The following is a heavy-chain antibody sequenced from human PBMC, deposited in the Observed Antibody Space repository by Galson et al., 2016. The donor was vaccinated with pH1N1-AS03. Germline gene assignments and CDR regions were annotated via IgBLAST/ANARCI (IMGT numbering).Heavy chain of an antibody. D-gene: IGHD3-16*01. Sequence: SVKVSCKASAYTFTTYDISWVRQAPGQGLEWMGWISPYNGNTNYAQKLQGRVTMTTDTSTSTAYMELRSLKSDDTAVYYCAREMGIMDAFDIWGQGTMVTVAS. V-gene: IGHV1-18*01. J-gene: IGHJ3*02. CDR3: AREMGIMDAFDI. CDR2: ISPYNGNT. CDR1: AYTFTTYD.